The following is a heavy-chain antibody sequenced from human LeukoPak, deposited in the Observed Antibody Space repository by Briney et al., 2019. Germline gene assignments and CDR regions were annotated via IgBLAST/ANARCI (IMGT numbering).Heavy chain of an antibody. D-gene: IGHD6-6*01. CDR1: GFTFSSYS. CDR2: ISSSSSYI. CDR3: ARDLGYSSSFRGFDY. V-gene: IGHV3-21*01. Sequence: GGSLRLSCAASGFTFSSYSMNWVRQAPGKGLEWVSSISSSSSYIYYADSVRGRFTISRDNAKNSLYLQMNSLRAEDTALYYCARDLGYSSSFRGFDYWGQGTLVTVSS. J-gene: IGHJ4*02.